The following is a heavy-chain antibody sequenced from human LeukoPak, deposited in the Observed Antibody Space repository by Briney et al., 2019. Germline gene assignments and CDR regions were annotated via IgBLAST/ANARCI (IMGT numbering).Heavy chain of an antibody. Sequence: GGSLTLSCAASAFTFSSYSMNWVRQAQGKGLEWVSYISSSSSTIYYADFVKGRFTISRGNAKNSLYLQMNSVMAKHTAVYYRAGAGTWEVWGQGNLVTVSS. D-gene: IGHD6-13*01. CDR3: AGAGTWEV. CDR1: AFTFSSYS. V-gene: IGHV3-48*01. J-gene: IGHJ4*02. CDR2: ISSSSSTI.